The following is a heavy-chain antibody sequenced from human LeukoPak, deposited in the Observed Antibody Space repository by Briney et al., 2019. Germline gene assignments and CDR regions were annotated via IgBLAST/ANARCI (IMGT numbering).Heavy chain of an antibody. D-gene: IGHD7-27*01. CDR2: ISGSGTST. J-gene: IGHJ4*02. V-gene: IGHV3-23*01. CDR3: AKKSLGYFDY. CDR1: GFTFSSYV. Sequence: GGSLRLSCAASGFTFSSYVTSWVRQAPGKALEWVSSISGSGTSTYYADSVKGRFTISRDNSKNTLYLQMDSLRAEDTAVYYCAKKSLGYFDYWGQGTLVTVSS.